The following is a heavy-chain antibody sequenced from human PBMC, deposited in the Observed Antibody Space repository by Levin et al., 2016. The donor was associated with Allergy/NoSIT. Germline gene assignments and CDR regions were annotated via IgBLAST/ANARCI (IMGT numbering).Heavy chain of an antibody. CDR3: ARVLRHFDY. J-gene: IGHJ4*02. V-gene: IGHV4-30-4*01. D-gene: IGHD1-26*01. CDR2: IYYSGST. Sequence: RQAPGKGLEWIGYIYYSGSTYYNPSLKSRVTISVDTSKNQFSLKLSSVTAADTAVYYCARVLRHFDYWGQGTLVTVSS.